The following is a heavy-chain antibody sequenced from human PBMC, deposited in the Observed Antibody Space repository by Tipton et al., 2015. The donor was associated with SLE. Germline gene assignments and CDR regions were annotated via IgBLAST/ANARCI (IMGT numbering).Heavy chain of an antibody. D-gene: IGHD2-21*02. V-gene: IGHV4-38-2*02. J-gene: IGHJ5*02. CDR1: GYSITSGYY. CDR3: ARIRDLISSRYPNPVRFDP. Sequence: TLSLTCTVSGYSITSGYYWGWIRQPPGKGLEWIGSMSQTGITYYNPSLKSRVTISVDTSKNQFSLELSSVTAADTALYYCARIRDLISSRYPNPVRFDPWGQGTLVTVSS. CDR2: MSQTGIT.